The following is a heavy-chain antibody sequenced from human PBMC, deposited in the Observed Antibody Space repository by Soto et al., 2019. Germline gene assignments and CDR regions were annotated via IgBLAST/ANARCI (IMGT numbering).Heavy chain of an antibody. V-gene: IGHV1-3*01. J-gene: IGHJ4*02. Sequence: QVQLVQSGAEVKKPGASVKVSCKASGYTFTSYAMHWVRQAPGQRLEWMGWIKAGNGNTKYSQKFQGRVTITRDTSASTAYMELSSLRSEDTAVYYCARDSSYYDILTGYPPSGYWGQGTLVTVSS. D-gene: IGHD3-9*01. CDR3: ARDSSYYDILTGYPPSGY. CDR2: IKAGNGNT. CDR1: GYTFTSYA.